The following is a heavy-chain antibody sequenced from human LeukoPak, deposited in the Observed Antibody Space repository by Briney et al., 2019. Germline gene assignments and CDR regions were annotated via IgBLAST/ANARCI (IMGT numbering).Heavy chain of an antibody. CDR1: GGSISSGSYY. V-gene: IGHV4-39*07. D-gene: IGHD1-14*01. CDR2: IYYSGST. CDR3: ARGITGWFDP. Sequence: SETLSLTCTVSGGSISSGSYYWGWIRQPPGKGLEWIGSIYYSGSTYYNPSLKSRVTISVDTSKNQFSLKLSPVTAADTAVYYCARGITGWFDPWGQGTLVTVSS. J-gene: IGHJ5*02.